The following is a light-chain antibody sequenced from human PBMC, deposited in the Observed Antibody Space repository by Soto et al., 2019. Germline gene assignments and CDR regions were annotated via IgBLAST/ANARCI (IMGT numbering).Light chain of an antibody. Sequence: QSVLTQPPSESGTPGQRVTISCSGSRSNIGSNTVNWYQQLPGTAPKLLIYGNNNRPSGVPDRFSGSKSGTSASLAITGLQAEDEADYYCQSYDSSLSGSRGVXGTGTKVT. CDR1: RSNIGSNT. CDR3: QSYDSSLSGSRGV. J-gene: IGLJ1*01. V-gene: IGLV1-40*01. CDR2: GNN.